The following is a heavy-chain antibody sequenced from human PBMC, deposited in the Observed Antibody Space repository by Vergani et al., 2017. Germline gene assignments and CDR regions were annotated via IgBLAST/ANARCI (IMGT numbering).Heavy chain of an antibody. V-gene: IGHV4-34*01. Sequence: QVQLQQWGAGLLKPSETLSLTRAVYGGSFSGYYWSWIRQPPGKGLEWIGEINHSGSTNYNPSLKSRVTISVDTSKNQFSLKLSSVTAADTAVYYCARLPEYCSGGSCYAVYYMDVWGKGTTVTVSS. CDR1: GGSFSGYY. D-gene: IGHD2-15*01. CDR2: INHSGST. CDR3: ARLPEYCSGGSCYAVYYMDV. J-gene: IGHJ6*03.